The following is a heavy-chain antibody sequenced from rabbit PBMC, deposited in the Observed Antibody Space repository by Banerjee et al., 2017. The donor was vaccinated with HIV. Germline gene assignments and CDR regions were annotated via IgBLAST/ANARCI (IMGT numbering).Heavy chain of an antibody. CDR2: IYAGISATT. Sequence: QSLEESGGDLVKPGASLTLTCTASGFSFSSSYYMCWVRQAPGKGLEWIACIYAGISATTYYAAWAKGRFSISKTSSTTVTLQMTSLTAADTATYFCARDLAGVAGWNFNLWGPGTLVTVS. D-gene: IGHD4-1*01. CDR3: ARDLAGVAGWNFNL. J-gene: IGHJ4*01. V-gene: IGHV1S40*01. CDR1: GFSFSSSYY.